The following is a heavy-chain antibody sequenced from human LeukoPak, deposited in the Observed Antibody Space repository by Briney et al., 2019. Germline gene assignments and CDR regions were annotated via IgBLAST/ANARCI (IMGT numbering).Heavy chain of an antibody. CDR3: AKERYYYGSGSENWFDP. D-gene: IGHD3-10*01. CDR1: GGTFSSYA. J-gene: IGHJ5*02. CDR2: IIPIFGTA. Sequence: SVKVSCKASGGTFSSYAISWVRQAPGQGLEWMGGIIPIFGTANYAQKFQGRVTITADESTSTAYMELSSLRSEDTAVYYCAKERYYYGSGSENWFDPWGQGTLVTVSS. V-gene: IGHV1-69*13.